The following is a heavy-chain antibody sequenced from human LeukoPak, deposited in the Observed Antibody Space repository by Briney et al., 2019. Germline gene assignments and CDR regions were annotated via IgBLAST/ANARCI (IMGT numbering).Heavy chain of an antibody. Sequence: GGSLRLSCAASGFTFSSYAMSWVRQALGKGLEWVSAISGSGGSTYYADSVKGRFTISRDNSKNTLYLQMNSLRAEDTAVYYCAKIMTSMIVVVITAPLDYWGQGTLVTVSS. CDR3: AKIMTSMIVVVITAPLDY. D-gene: IGHD3-22*01. CDR2: ISGSGGST. V-gene: IGHV3-23*01. CDR1: GFTFSSYA. J-gene: IGHJ4*02.